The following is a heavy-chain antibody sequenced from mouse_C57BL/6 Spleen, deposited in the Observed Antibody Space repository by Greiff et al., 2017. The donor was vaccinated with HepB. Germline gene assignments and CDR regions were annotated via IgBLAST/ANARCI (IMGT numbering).Heavy chain of an antibody. Sequence: QVQLKQPGAELVKPGASVKLSCKASGYTFTSYWMHWVKQRPGQGLEWIGMIHPNSGSTNYNEKFKSKATLTVDKSSSTAYMQLSSLTSEDSAVYYCARRVPYSNYAMDYWGQGTSVTVSS. CDR2: IHPNSGST. V-gene: IGHV1-64*01. J-gene: IGHJ4*01. CDR3: ARRVPYSNYAMDY. D-gene: IGHD2-5*01. CDR1: GYTFTSYW.